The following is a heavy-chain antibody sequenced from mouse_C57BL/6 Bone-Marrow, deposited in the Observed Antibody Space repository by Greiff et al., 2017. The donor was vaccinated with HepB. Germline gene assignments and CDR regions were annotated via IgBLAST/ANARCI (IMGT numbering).Heavy chain of an antibody. J-gene: IGHJ4*01. D-gene: IGHD1-1*01. CDR1: GYTFTSYW. V-gene: IGHV1-7*01. Sequence: VQGVESGAELAKPGASVKLSCKASGYTFTSYWMHWVKQRPGQGLEWIGYINPSSGYTKYNQKFKDKATLTADKSSSTAYMQLSSLTYEDSAVYYCARPFHYYGSSLYAMDYWGQGTSVTVSS. CDR2: INPSSGYT. CDR3: ARPFHYYGSSLYAMDY.